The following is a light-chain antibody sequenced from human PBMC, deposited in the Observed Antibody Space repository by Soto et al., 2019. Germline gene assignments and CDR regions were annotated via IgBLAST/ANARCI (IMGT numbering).Light chain of an antibody. CDR3: SSYTSSSTLV. CDR2: DVS. V-gene: IGLV2-14*01. Sequence: QSSLTQPASVSGSPGQSIPISCPGTSSEVGGYNYVSWYQQHPGKAPKLMIYDVSNRPSGVSNRFSGSKSGNTASLTISGLQAEDEADYYCSSYTSSSTLVFGGGTK. J-gene: IGLJ2*01. CDR1: SSEVGGYNY.